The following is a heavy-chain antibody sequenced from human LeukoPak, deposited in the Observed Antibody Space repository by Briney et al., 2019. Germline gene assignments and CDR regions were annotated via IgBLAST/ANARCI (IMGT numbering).Heavy chain of an antibody. D-gene: IGHD2-15*01. CDR2: ISSSSDYI. CDR1: GFTFSSYS. J-gene: IGHJ4*02. CDR3: ATSGIVVLGATYGSAFDY. V-gene: IGHV3-21*01. Sequence: GGSLRVSCAASGFTFSSYSMNWVRQAPGNGLEWVSSISSSSDYIYYADSVKGRFTISRDNARDSLYLQMNSLRAEDTAVYYCATSGIVVLGATYGSAFDYWGQGTLVTVSS.